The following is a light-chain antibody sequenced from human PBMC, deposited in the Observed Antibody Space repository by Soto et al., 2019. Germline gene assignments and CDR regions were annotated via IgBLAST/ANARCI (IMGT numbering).Light chain of an antibody. V-gene: IGKV3-11*01. CDR2: DAS. J-gene: IGKJ4*01. Sequence: ENVLTQSPATLSLSPGEGATLSCRASQSVSSYLAWYQQKPGQAPRLLIYDASNRATGIPARFSGSGSGTDFTLTISSLEPEDFAVYYCKKRSNWPPLTFGGGTKVDIK. CDR3: KKRSNWPPLT. CDR1: QSVSSY.